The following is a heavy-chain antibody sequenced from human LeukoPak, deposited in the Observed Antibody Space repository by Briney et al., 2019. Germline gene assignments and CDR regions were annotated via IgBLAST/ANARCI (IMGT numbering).Heavy chain of an antibody. V-gene: IGHV1-2*02. J-gene: IGHJ4*02. CDR2: INPNSGGT. Sequence: ASVKVSCKASGYTFTGYYMHWVRQAPGQGLEWMGWINPNSGGTNYAQKFQGRVTMTRDTSISTAYMELSRLRSDDTAVYYCARTMGYSSGWPGWGQGTLVTVSS. CDR3: ARTMGYSSGWPG. D-gene: IGHD6-19*01. CDR1: GYTFTGYY.